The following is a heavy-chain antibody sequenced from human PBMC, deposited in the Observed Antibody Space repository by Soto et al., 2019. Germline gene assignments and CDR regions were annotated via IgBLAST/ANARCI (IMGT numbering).Heavy chain of an antibody. Sequence: QVQLVQSGAEVKKPGSSVKVSCKASGGTFSSYTISWVRQAPGQGLEWMGGIIPILGIANYAQKFQGRVTITADKSTSTAYMELSSLRSEDTAVYYCARAQGVVITTGWYFDLWGRGTLVTVSS. CDR1: GGTFSSYT. D-gene: IGHD3-22*01. V-gene: IGHV1-69*02. CDR3: ARAQGVVITTGWYFDL. J-gene: IGHJ2*01. CDR2: IIPILGIA.